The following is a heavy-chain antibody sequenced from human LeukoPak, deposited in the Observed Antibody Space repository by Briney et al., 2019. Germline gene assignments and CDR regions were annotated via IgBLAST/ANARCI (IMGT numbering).Heavy chain of an antibody. J-gene: IGHJ4*02. V-gene: IGHV4-39*01. CDR2: IYYSGST. Sequence: SETLSLTCTVSGDSINSGTYYWGWIRQPPGKGLEWIGSIYYSGSTYYNPSLKSRVTISVDTSKNQFSLRLTSVTDADTAIYYRARHHKRVSGVVSGTVDYWGQGTLVTVSS. D-gene: IGHD3-3*01. CDR1: GDSINSGTYY. CDR3: ARHHKRVSGVVSGTVDY.